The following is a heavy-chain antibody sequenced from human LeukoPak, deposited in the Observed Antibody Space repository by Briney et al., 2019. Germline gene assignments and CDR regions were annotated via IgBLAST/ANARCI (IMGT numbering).Heavy chain of an antibody. Sequence: GGSLRLSCAASGFTFSSYAMHWVRQAPGKGLEGVAVISYDGRNKNYADSVKGLFTISRDNSKNTLYLQMNSLRAEDTAVYYCARAPHYYDSSGYFYWGQGTLVTVSS. D-gene: IGHD3-22*01. J-gene: IGHJ4*02. CDR1: GFTFSSYA. V-gene: IGHV3-30*04. CDR2: ISYDGRNK. CDR3: ARAPHYYDSSGYFY.